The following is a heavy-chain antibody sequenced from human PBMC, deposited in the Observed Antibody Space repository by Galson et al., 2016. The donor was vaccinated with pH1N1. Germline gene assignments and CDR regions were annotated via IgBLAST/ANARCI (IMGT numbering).Heavy chain of an antibody. D-gene: IGHD3-3*01. CDR1: GDSVSSKSAT. CDR3: SRGVLAYDFWSGDQDHAAFDI. V-gene: IGHV6-1*01. J-gene: IGHJ3*02. CDR2: TYYRSKWYN. Sequence: CAISGDSVSSKSATWNWIRQSPSRGLEWLGRTYYRSKWYNDYAESVKSRIIISPDTPKNTLSLKLTSVTPADTAVYYCSRGVLAYDFWSGDQDHAAFDILGQGSMVIVSS.